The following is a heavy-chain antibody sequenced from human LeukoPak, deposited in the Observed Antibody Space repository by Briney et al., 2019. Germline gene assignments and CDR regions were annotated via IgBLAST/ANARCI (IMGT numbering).Heavy chain of an antibody. CDR3: AKIWSGGYFNS. D-gene: IGHD3-10*01. V-gene: IGHV3-23*01. Sequence: GGSLRLSCAASGFTFSSYAMSWVRQVPGKGLERVSRIGGSGGTTYYADSVKGRFTISRDNSNNTLYLEMNSLRAEDTALYHCAKIWSGGYFNSWGQGTLVTVSS. CDR1: GFTFSSYA. CDR2: IGGSGGTT. J-gene: IGHJ4*02.